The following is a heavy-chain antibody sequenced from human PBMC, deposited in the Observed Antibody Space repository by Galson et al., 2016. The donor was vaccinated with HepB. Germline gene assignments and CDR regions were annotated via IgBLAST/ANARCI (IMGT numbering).Heavy chain of an antibody. Sequence: SLRLSCAASGFTFSSYAMSWVRQAPGKGLEWVSVISGSGGTTHYADSVKGRFTISRDNSENTLYVQMNSLTAEDTAIYYCAKVFLVGTADAYDIWGQGTMVIVSS. V-gene: IGHV3-23*01. CDR2: ISGSGGTT. J-gene: IGHJ3*02. CDR1: GFTFSSYA. D-gene: IGHD5-12*01. CDR3: AKVFLVGTADAYDI.